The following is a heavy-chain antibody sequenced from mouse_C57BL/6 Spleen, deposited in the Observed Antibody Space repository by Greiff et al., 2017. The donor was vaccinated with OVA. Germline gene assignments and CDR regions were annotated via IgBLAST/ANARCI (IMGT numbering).Heavy chain of an antibody. CDR2: IYPGNSDT. V-gene: IGHV1-5*01. J-gene: IGHJ2*01. D-gene: IGHD1-1*01. CDR3: TSHYYGSPYFDY. CDR1: GYTFTSYW. Sequence: VQLQQSGTVLARPGASVKMSCKTSGYTFTSYWMHWVKQRPGQGLEWIGAIYPGNSDTSYNQKFKGKAKLTAVTSASTAYMGLSSLTNEDSAVYRSTSHYYGSPYFDYWGQGTTLTVSS.